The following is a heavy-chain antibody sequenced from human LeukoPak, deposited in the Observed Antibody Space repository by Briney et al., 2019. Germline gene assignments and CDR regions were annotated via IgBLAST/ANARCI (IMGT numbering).Heavy chain of an antibody. D-gene: IGHD6-6*01. CDR2: IIPIFGTA. J-gene: IGHJ3*02. Sequence: SVKVSCKASGGTFSNYAISWVRQAPGQGLEWMGGIIPIFGTANYAQKFQGRVTITRNTSISTAYMELSSLRSEDTAVYYCARGRIAARHAFDIWGQGTMVTVSS. V-gene: IGHV1-69*05. CDR3: ARGRIAARHAFDI. CDR1: GGTFSNYA.